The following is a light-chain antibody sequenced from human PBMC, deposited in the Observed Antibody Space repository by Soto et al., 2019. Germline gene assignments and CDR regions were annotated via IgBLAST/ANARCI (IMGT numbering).Light chain of an antibody. CDR3: QQSDSLPIT. CDR1: QDISNY. V-gene: IGKV1-33*01. J-gene: IGKJ5*01. Sequence: DIQMTQSPSSLSASVGDRVTITCRASQDISNYLNWYQQRPGKAPKLLIYDASNLERGVPCRFRGTRSGTDFPFAITSLQPEDVAAYYCQQSDSLPITFGQGTRLEI. CDR2: DAS.